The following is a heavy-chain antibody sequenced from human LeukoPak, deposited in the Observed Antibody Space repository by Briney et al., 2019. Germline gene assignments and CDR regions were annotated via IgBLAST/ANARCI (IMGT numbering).Heavy chain of an antibody. J-gene: IGHJ4*02. D-gene: IGHD2-2*01. V-gene: IGHV3-21*01. Sequence: GGSLRLSCAASGFTSSSYSMNWVRQAPGKGLEWVSSISSSSYIYYADSVKGRFTVSRDNAKNSLYLQMNSLRAEDTAVYYCARDFGSTRDDYWGQGTLVTVSS. CDR2: ISSSSYI. CDR3: ARDFGSTRDDY. CDR1: GFTSSSYS.